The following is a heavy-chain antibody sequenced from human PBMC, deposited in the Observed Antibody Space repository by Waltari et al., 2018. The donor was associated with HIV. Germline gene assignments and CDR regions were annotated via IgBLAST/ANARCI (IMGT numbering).Heavy chain of an antibody. CDR2: IIPLFGEA. Sequence: QVQLVQSGAEVKKPGSSVKVSCKASGGPVRSSDISWVRQAPGQGLEWMGAIIPLFGEANFAQKFQGRLTITTDESTSTAYMELSSLRSEDTVVYYCARVPDRSGYQRYAMDVWGQGTTVTVS. CDR1: GGPVRSSD. J-gene: IGHJ6*02. D-gene: IGHD3-22*01. V-gene: IGHV1-69*01. CDR3: ARVPDRSGYQRYAMDV.